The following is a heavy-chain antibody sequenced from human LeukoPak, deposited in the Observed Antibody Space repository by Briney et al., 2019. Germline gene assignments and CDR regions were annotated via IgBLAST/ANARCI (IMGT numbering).Heavy chain of an antibody. CDR2: ISSSSSSI. Sequence: GGSLRLSCAASGFTFSSYSVNWVRQAPGKGPEWVSYISSSSSSIYYADSVKGRFTISRDNAKNPLYLQMNSLRAEDTAVYYCARDPLPYTSSWTGYFDYWGQGTLVTVSS. J-gene: IGHJ4*02. V-gene: IGHV3-48*01. D-gene: IGHD6-13*01. CDR3: ARDPLPYTSSWTGYFDY. CDR1: GFTFSSYS.